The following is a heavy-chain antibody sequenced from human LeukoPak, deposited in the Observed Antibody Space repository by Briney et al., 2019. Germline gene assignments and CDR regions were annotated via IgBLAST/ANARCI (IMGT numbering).Heavy chain of an antibody. CDR1: GGTFSSYG. CDR2: IIPIFGTA. Sequence: SVKVSCKASGGTFSSYGISWVRQAPGQGLEWMGGIIPIFGTANYAQKFQGRVTITADESTSTAYMELSSLRSEDTAVYYCAPTTVTPTSQPVAVNWGQGTLVTVSS. D-gene: IGHD4-11*01. V-gene: IGHV1-69*13. CDR3: APTTVTPTSQPVAVN. J-gene: IGHJ4*02.